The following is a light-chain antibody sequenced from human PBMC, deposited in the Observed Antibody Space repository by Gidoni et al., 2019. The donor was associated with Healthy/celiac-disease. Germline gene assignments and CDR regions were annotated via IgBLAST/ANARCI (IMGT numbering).Light chain of an antibody. CDR2: DAS. Sequence: EIVFTQSPATLSLSPGEGATLSCRASQSVSSYLAWYQQKPGQAPRLLIYDASNRATGIPARFSGSGSGTDFTLTISSLEPEDFAVYYCQQRSNWLSITFGQGTRLEIK. CDR1: QSVSSY. CDR3: QQRSNWLSIT. V-gene: IGKV3-11*01. J-gene: IGKJ5*01.